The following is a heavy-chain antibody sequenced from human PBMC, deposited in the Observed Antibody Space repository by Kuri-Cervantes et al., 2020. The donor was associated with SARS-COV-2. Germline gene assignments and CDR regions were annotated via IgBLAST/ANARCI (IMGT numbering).Heavy chain of an antibody. V-gene: IGHV1-46*01. CDR1: GYTFTTYY. Sequence: ASVKVSCKASGYTFTTYYIYWVRQAPGQGLEWMGIINPSGGGTSYAQKFQGRVAVTRDTPTSTVYMELSSLRSEDTAVYYCARDPTTVTTGIGMDVWGQGTTVTDSS. J-gene: IGHJ6*02. D-gene: IGHD4-17*01. CDR3: ARDPTTVTTGIGMDV. CDR2: INPSGGGT.